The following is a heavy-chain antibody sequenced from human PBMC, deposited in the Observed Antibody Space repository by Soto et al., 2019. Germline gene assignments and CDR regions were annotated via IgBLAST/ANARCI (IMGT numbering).Heavy chain of an antibody. CDR2: IYSGGST. Sequence: ESGGGLVQPGGSLRLSCAASGFTVSSNYMSWVRQAPGKGLEWVSVIYSGGSTYYADSVKGRFTISRDNSKNTLYLQMNSLRAEDTAVYYCARDVFDDYGDYFSNYYYYMDVWGKGTTVTVSS. CDR1: GFTVSSNY. D-gene: IGHD4-17*01. V-gene: IGHV3-66*01. J-gene: IGHJ6*03. CDR3: ARDVFDDYGDYFSNYYYYMDV.